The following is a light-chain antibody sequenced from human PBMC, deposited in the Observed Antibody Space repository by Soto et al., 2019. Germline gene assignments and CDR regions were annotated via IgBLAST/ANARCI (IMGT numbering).Light chain of an antibody. V-gene: IGLV2-8*01. CDR2: NVN. Sequence: HSALTQPPSASGSPGQAVTISCTGTSSDIGGYDFVSWYQVRPGEAPHRLIYNVNGRPSGVPRRFSGSKAGNTASLTVSGLQAVDEADYYCSSYSDTSIYVFGAGTKV. CDR3: SSYSDTSIYV. CDR1: SSDIGGYDF. J-gene: IGLJ1*01.